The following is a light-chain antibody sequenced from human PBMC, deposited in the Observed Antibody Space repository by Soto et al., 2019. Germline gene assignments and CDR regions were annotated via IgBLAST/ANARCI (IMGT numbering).Light chain of an antibody. J-gene: IGKJ2*01. CDR2: GSS. Sequence: EIVLTQSPGTLSWSPGERATLSCRTSQSGNSNFLAWYQQKPGQAPRLLVYGSSTRDAGVPDRFSGSGSGTDFTLTISRLEPEDFAVYYCQQYGHSPLLYTFGQGTKLGV. CDR3: QQYGHSPLLYT. V-gene: IGKV3-20*01. CDR1: QSGNSNF.